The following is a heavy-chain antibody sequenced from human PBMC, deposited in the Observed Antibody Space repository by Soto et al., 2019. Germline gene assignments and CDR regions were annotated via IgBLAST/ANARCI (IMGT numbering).Heavy chain of an antibody. Sequence: QVHLLQSGAEVQKPGASLKVSCKASGYTFNTYGITWVRQAPGQGLEWMAWINAYNGNTLYAKNLKGRVTMTTDTHTSTAYMEMRSVTSDATAVYCCARDRDRVADFWGQGTMVTVSS. CDR1: GYTFNTYG. V-gene: IGHV1-18*01. D-gene: IGHD5-12*01. CDR3: ARDRDRVADF. J-gene: IGHJ3*01. CDR2: INAYNGNT.